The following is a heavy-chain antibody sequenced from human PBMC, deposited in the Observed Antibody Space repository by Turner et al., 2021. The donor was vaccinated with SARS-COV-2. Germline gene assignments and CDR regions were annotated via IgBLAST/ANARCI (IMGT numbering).Heavy chain of an antibody. CDR2: FDPEDGET. Sequence: QVQLVQSGAEVKKPGASVKVSCKISGYTLTELSMYRVRQAPGKGLEWMGGFDPEDGETIYAQNFQGRVTMTEDTSTDTAYMERSSLRSEDTAVYFCATGYQLRVNWFDPWGQGTLVTVSS. D-gene: IGHD2-2*01. J-gene: IGHJ5*02. CDR1: GYTLTELS. CDR3: ATGYQLRVNWFDP. V-gene: IGHV1-24*01.